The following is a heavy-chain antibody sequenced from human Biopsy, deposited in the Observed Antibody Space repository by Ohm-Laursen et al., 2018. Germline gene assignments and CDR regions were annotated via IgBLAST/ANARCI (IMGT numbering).Heavy chain of an antibody. J-gene: IGHJ6*02. V-gene: IGHV4-59*01. CDR3: ARATNSTGWPYYYFYGMDV. D-gene: IGHD2/OR15-2a*01. Sequence: SETLSLTCTVSGGSISSDYWSWIRQHPGKGLEWIGYIYYSGSTNYNPSLKSRVTISVDTSKNQFSLRLNSVTAADTAVYYCARATNSTGWPYYYFYGMDVWGQGTAVTVSS. CDR1: GGSISSDY. CDR2: IYYSGST.